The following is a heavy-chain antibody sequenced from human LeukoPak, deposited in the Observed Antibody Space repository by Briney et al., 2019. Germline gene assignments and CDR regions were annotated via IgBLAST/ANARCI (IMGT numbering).Heavy chain of an antibody. CDR1: GYTFTGCY. CDR2: INPKTGGT. Sequence: VASVRVSCKASGYTFTGCYIHWVRQAPGQGLEWMGWINPKTGGTHYAQKFQGRVALTRDTSVSTAYMELSSLTSDDTAVYLCAREGLAVAATVRLPLYWGQGTLVTVSS. D-gene: IGHD6-19*01. CDR3: AREGLAVAATVRLPLY. J-gene: IGHJ4*02. V-gene: IGHV1-2*02.